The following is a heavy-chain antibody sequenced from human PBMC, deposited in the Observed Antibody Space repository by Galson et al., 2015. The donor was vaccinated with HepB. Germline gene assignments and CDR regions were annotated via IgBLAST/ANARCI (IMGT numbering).Heavy chain of an antibody. CDR1: GGTFSSYA. V-gene: IGHV1-69*04. CDR2: IIPILGIA. J-gene: IGHJ3*02. CDR3: ARSGVRFLEWPFALWAFDI. D-gene: IGHD3-3*01. Sequence: SVKVSCKASGGTFSSYAISWVRQAPGQGLEWMGRIIPILGIANYAQKFQGRVTITADKSTSTAYMELSSLRSEDTAVYYCARSGVRFLEWPFALWAFDIWGQGTMVTVSS.